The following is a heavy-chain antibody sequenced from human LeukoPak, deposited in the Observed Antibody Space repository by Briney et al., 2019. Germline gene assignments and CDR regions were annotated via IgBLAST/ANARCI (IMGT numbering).Heavy chain of an antibody. D-gene: IGHD3-16*02. V-gene: IGHV1-69*05. CDR3: ASGEYDYVWGSYRYVAFDI. CDR2: IIPIFGTA. J-gene: IGHJ3*02. CDR1: GGTFSRYA. Sequence: SVKVSCKASGGTFSRYAISWVRQAPGQGLEWMGGIIPIFGTANYAQKFQGRVTITTDESTSTAYMELSSLRSENTAVYYCASGEYDYVWGSYRYVAFDIWGQGTMVTVSS.